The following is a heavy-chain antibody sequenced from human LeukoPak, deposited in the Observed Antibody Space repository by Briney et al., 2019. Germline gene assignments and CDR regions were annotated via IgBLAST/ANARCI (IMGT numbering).Heavy chain of an antibody. Sequence: RGGSLRPSCAASGFTFSSYAMHWVRQAPGTGLEWVAVISYDGSNKYYAESVKGRFTICRDNSKSSLRLPMSSLRAEDTAVYYCARGLQSLHFASWGQETLFTAPS. CDR3: ARGLQSLHFAS. J-gene: IGHJ4*02. CDR1: GFTFSSYA. V-gene: IGHV3-30-3*01. CDR2: ISYDGSNK.